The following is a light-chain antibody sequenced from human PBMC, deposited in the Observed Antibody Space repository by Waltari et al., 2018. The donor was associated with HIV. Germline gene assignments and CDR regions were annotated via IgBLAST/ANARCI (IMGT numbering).Light chain of an antibody. CDR3: CSYADTYFVV. CDR2: DVT. J-gene: IGLJ2*01. CDR1: SSDVGGYNS. V-gene: IGLV2-11*01. Sequence: QSALTQPRSVSGSPGQSVTISCTGTSSDVGGYNSVSWYQHHPNKGPTLLIYDVTKRPSGVPDRFSGSKSGNTASLTISGLQAEDEADYYCCSYADTYFVVFGGRTTLTVL.